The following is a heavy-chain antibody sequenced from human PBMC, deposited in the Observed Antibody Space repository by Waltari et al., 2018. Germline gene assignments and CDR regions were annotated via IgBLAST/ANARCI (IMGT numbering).Heavy chain of an antibody. CDR2: IKQDGSEK. Sequence: EVQLVESGGGLVQPGGSLRLSCAASGFPFSSYWMSWVRQAPGKGLEWVVHIKQDGSEKYYVDSVKGRFTVSRDNAKNTLYLQMNSLRPEDTAVYYCARSSDPSIFDYWGQGTLVTVSS. CDR3: ARSSDPSIFDY. V-gene: IGHV3-7*03. J-gene: IGHJ4*02. CDR1: GFPFSSYW.